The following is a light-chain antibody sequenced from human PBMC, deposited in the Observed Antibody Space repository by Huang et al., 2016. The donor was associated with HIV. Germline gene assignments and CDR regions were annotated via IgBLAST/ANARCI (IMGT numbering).Light chain of an antibody. CDR1: QTLSSNY. CDR3: QQYDTSPGT. J-gene: IGKJ1*01. CDR2: GAS. V-gene: IGKV3-20*01. Sequence: EIVLTQSPGTLSLSPGERATLSCRAIQTLSSNYLAWYHQKPGQAPRLLIYGASRRATGIPDRFSGSGFGTDFTLTISRLEPEDFAVYYCQQYDTSPGTFGQGTKVEIK.